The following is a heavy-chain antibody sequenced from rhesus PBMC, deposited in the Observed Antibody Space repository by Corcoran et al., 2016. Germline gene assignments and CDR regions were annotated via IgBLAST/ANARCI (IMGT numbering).Heavy chain of an antibody. J-gene: IGHJ4*01. CDR2: INGNTGST. Sequence: QVQLQESGPGLVKPSETLSLTCTVPGASISSDWRSWGPQPPGKGLEWIGGINGNTGSTNYNPSLKSRVTISKDASKKQFSLKLTSVTAADTAVYYCTREKVASIDYWGQGVLVTASS. CDR1: GASISSDW. V-gene: IGHV4-80*01. D-gene: IGHD4-29*01. CDR3: TREKVASIDY.